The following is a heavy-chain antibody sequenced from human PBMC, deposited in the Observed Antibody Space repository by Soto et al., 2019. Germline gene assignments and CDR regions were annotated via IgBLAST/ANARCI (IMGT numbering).Heavy chain of an antibody. D-gene: IGHD6-13*01. CDR1: GGSISSSSYY. Sequence: QLQLQESGPGLVKPSETLSLTCTVSGGSISSSSYYWGWIRQPPGKGLEWIGSIYYSGSTYYNPSLKSRVTISLDTSKDHVSLALSSVAAADTAVYYCAAGYSSWGYWGQGTLVPVSS. V-gene: IGHV4-39*02. CDR2: IYYSGST. CDR3: AAGYSSWGY. J-gene: IGHJ4*02.